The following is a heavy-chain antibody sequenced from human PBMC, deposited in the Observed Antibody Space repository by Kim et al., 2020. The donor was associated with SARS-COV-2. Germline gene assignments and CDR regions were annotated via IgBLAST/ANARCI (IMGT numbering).Heavy chain of an antibody. CDR3: ARDDGYSGYDYDY. V-gene: IGHV3-30*04. CDR1: GFTFSSYA. Sequence: GGSLRLSCAASGFTFSSYAMHWVRQAPGKGLEWVAVISYDGSNKYYADSVKGRFTISRDNSKNTLYLQMNSLRAEDTAVYYCARDDGYSGYDYDYWGQGTLVTVSS. D-gene: IGHD5-12*01. CDR2: ISYDGSNK. J-gene: IGHJ4*02.